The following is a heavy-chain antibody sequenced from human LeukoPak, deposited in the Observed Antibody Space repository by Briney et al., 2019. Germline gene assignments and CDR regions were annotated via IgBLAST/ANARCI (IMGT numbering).Heavy chain of an antibody. J-gene: IGHJ3*02. CDR3: ARVSPNANYYDSLDAFDI. CDR1: GGSISSYY. D-gene: IGHD3-22*01. CDR2: IYYSGST. V-gene: IGHV4-59*01. Sequence: PSETLSLTCTVSGGSISSYYWSWIRQPPGKGLEWIGYIYYSGSTNYNPSLKSRVTISVDTSKNQFSLKLSSVTAADTAVYYCARVSPNANYYDSLDAFDIWGQGTMVTVSS.